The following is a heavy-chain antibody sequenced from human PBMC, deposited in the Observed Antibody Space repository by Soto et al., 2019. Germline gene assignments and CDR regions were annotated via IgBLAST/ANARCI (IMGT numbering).Heavy chain of an antibody. D-gene: IGHD5-12*01. Sequence: GGSLRLSCAASGFTFSSYSMNWVRQAPGKGLEWVSYISSSSSTIYYADSVKGRFTISRDNAKNSLYLQMNSLRDEDTAVYYCAREGNGYDSKTSYYYYGMDVWGQGTTVTVSS. V-gene: IGHV3-48*02. CDR1: GFTFSSYS. J-gene: IGHJ6*02. CDR2: ISSSSSTI. CDR3: AREGNGYDSKTSYYYYGMDV.